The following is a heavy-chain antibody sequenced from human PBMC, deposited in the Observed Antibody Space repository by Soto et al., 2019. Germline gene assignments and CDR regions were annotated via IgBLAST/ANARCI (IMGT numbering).Heavy chain of an antibody. CDR3: AKEKDPSGSYSLYYYYGMDV. V-gene: IGHV3-43*01. D-gene: IGHD1-26*01. J-gene: IGHJ6*02. CDR2: ISWDGGGT. CDR1: GFTFDDYT. Sequence: GGSLRLSCAASGFTFDDYTMHWVRQAPGKGLEWVSLISWDGGGTYYADSVKGRFTISRDNSKNSLYLQMNSLRTEDTALYYCAKEKDPSGSYSLYYYYGMDVWGQGTTVTVSS.